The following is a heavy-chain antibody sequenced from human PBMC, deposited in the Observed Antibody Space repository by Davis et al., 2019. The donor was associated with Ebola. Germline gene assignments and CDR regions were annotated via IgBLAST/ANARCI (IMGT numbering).Heavy chain of an antibody. V-gene: IGHV3-23*01. Sequence: GESLKISCAASGFTFGSYSMNWVRQAPGKGLEWVSGISGSGGSTYYADSVKGRFTISRDNSKNTLYLQMNSLRVEDTAVYYCAKSRIAAAVLQHFDYWGQGTLVTVSS. CDR1: GFTFGSYS. CDR2: ISGSGGST. D-gene: IGHD6-13*01. CDR3: AKSRIAAAVLQHFDY. J-gene: IGHJ4*02.